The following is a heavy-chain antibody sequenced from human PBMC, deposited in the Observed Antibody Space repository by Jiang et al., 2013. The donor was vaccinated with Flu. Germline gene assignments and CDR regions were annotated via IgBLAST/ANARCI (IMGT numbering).Heavy chain of an antibody. V-gene: IGHV4-31*03. CDR3: ARVVAQYRYFDL. Sequence: GPGLVKPSQTLSLTCTVSGGSLNNGAHFWTWIRQHPGKGLEWIGYVSYSGGTYYNPSLKSRLSISVDTSNNQFSLKLGSVTAADTALYYCARVVAQYRYFDLWAVAPWSLFPQ. J-gene: IGHJ2*01. CDR1: GGSLNNGAHF. CDR2: VSYSGGT.